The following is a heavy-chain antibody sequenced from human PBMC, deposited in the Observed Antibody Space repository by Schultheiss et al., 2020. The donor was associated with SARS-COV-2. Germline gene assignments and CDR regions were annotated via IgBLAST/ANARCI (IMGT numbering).Heavy chain of an antibody. CDR3: ARGRITMVQGVITGFDY. D-gene: IGHD3-10*01. CDR2: IYYSGST. CDR1: GYSISSGYY. V-gene: IGHV4-61*05. Sequence: SETLSLTCTVSGYSISSGYYWGWIRQPPGKGLEWIGYIYYSGSTNYNPSLKSRVTISVDTSKNQFSLKLSSVTAADTAVYYCARGRITMVQGVITGFDYWGQGTLVTVSS. J-gene: IGHJ4*02.